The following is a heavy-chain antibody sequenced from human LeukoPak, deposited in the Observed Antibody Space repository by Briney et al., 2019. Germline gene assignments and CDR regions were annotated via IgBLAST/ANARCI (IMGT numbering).Heavy chain of an antibody. CDR1: GFTFSSYR. CDR3: ARDRWSSGTFDY. J-gene: IGHJ4*02. V-gene: IGHV3-21*01. Sequence: PGGSLRLSCAASGFTFSSYRMNWVRQAPGQGLEGVSSISSSSSYIYYADSVKGRFTISRDNTKKSLYLQMNSLRAEDTAVYYCARDRWSSGTFDYWGQGTLVTVSS. D-gene: IGHD4-23*01. CDR2: ISSSSSYI.